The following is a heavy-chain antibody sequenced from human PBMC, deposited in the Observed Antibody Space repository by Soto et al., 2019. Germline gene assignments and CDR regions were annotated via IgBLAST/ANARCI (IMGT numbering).Heavy chain of an antibody. CDR1: GFTFSSYW. CDR3: ARDQIDSSSSGNYYYYGMDV. V-gene: IGHV3-7*03. CDR2: IKRDGSEK. D-gene: IGHD6-6*01. Sequence: PGGSLRLSCAASGFTFSSYWMSWVRQAPGKGLEWVANIKRDGSEKYYVDSVKGRFTISRDNAKNSLYLQMNSLRAEDTAVYYCARDQIDSSSSGNYYYYGMDVWGQGTTVTVSS. J-gene: IGHJ6*02.